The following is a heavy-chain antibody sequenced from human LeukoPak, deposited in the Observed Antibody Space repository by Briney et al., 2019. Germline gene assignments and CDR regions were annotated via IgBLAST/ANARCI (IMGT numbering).Heavy chain of an antibody. D-gene: IGHD3-10*01. CDR2: INPNSGGT. Sequence: ASVKVSCKASGYTFTGYYMHWVRQAPGQGLGWMGRINPNSGGTNYAQKFQGRVTMTRDTSISTAYMELSRLRSDDTAVYYCAGEAPVGFGELGAFDIWGQGTMVTVSS. CDR3: AGEAPVGFGELGAFDI. V-gene: IGHV1-2*06. CDR1: GYTFTGYY. J-gene: IGHJ3*02.